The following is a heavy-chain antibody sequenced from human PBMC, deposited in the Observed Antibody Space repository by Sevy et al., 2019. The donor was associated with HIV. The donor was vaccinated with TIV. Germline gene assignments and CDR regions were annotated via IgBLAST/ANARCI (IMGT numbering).Heavy chain of an antibody. CDR1: GGSITSLY. V-gene: IGHV4-59*08. D-gene: IGHD1-26*01. J-gene: IGHJ4*02. CDR3: AGENAWGRGYS. CDR2: TYYNGNI. Sequence: SETPSLTRTVSGGSITSLYWNWIRQPPGKGLDWVANTYYNGNINYNPSLKSRVTLSLDTSKNQFSLRLSSVTAADTAMYYCAGENAWGRGYSWGQGTLVTVSS.